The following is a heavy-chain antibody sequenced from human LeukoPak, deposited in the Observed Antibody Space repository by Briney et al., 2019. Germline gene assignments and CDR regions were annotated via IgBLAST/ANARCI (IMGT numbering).Heavy chain of an antibody. CDR3: ARGGYSSGWYRD. Sequence: GGSLRLSCAASGFTFVNAWMTWVRQAPGKGLEWVSVVYSGGSTYYADSVKGRFTISRDNSKNTLYLQMSSLRAEDTAVYYCARGGYSSGWYRDWGQGTLVTVSS. V-gene: IGHV3-53*01. CDR2: VYSGGST. J-gene: IGHJ4*02. CDR1: GFTFVNAW. D-gene: IGHD6-19*01.